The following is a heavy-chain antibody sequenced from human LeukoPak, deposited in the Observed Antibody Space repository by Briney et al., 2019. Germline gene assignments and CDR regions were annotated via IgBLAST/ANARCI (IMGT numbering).Heavy chain of an antibody. CDR3: AKDLTTVTSQGDF. Sequence: GGSLRLSCAVSGFTFSSYWMSWVRQVPGKGPEWVANIKQDGSEKYYVDSVKGRFTISRDNAGNSLYLQMNSLRVEDTAVYYCAKDLTTVTSQGDFWGQGTLVTVSS. CDR2: IKQDGSEK. D-gene: IGHD4-17*01. V-gene: IGHV3-7*01. J-gene: IGHJ4*02. CDR1: GFTFSSYW.